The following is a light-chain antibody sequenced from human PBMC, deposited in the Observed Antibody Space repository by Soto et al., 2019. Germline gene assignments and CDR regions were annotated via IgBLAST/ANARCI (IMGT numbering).Light chain of an antibody. CDR3: SSYTNTNPRV. J-gene: IGLJ3*02. V-gene: IGLV2-14*01. CDR2: DVS. Sequence: QSALTQPGSVSGIAGQSITISCTGTSSDVGGYKYVSWYQQHPGKAPKLLICDVSYRPSGVSNRFSGSKSGNTASLTISGLQPEDEADYYCSSYTNTNPRVFCGGIQLTVL. CDR1: SSDVGGYKY.